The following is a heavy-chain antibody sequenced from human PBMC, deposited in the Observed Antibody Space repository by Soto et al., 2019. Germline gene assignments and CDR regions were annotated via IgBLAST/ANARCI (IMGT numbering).Heavy chain of an antibody. CDR3: GTVFEH. Sequence: EVQLVESVGGSVQPGGSLRLSCVASGITITNYWMHWVRQVPGKGMVWVARVDSDGRGTSYADFVKGRFTISRDNANNTLYLQVISLRVEDTAMYYWGTVFEHRGQGIPVTVSS. J-gene: IGHJ4*02. CDR2: VDSDGRGT. CDR1: GITITNYW. V-gene: IGHV3-74*01.